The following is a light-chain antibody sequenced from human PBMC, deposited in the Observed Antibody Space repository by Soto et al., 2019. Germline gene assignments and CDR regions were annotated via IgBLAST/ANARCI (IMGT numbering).Light chain of an antibody. CDR3: SSYTSSTTLYV. CDR1: SSDVGGYNY. CDR2: DVS. J-gene: IGLJ1*01. V-gene: IGLV2-14*01. Sequence: QSALTQPASVSGSPGQSITISCTGTSSDVGGYNYVSWYQQHPGKAPKLMIYDVSNRPSGVSNRFSGSKSGNTASLTISGLQAEDEADYCCSSYTSSTTLYVFGTGTKQTVL.